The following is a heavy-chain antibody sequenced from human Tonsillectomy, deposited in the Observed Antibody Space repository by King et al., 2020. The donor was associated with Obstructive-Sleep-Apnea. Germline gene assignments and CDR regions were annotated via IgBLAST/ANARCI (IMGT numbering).Heavy chain of an antibody. CDR3: ARSPTLVRGALGRYFDY. D-gene: IGHD3-10*01. Sequence: QRQLVQSGAEVKKPGASVKVSCKTSGYTFTSYDINWVRQATGQGPEWMVWMNPNSGNIGYAQKFQGRLTMTRDTAISTAYMELNSLTSEDTAVYYCARSPTLVRGALGRYFDYWGQGTLVTVSS. CDR1: GYTFTSYD. J-gene: IGHJ4*02. V-gene: IGHV1-8*01. CDR2: MNPNSGNI.